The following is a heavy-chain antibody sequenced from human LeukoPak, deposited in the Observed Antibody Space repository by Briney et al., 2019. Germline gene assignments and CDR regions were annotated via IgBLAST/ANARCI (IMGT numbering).Heavy chain of an antibody. D-gene: IGHD6-13*01. CDR3: ARVRYSSPGEDYYYYYYMDV. Sequence: SSETLSLTCTVSGYSISSGYYWGWIRQPPGKGLEWIGSIYHSGSTYYNPSLKSRVTISVDTSKNQFSLKLSSVTAADTAVYYCARVRYSSPGEDYYYYYYMDVWGKGTTVTVSS. CDR2: IYHSGST. CDR1: GYSISSGYY. J-gene: IGHJ6*03. V-gene: IGHV4-38-2*02.